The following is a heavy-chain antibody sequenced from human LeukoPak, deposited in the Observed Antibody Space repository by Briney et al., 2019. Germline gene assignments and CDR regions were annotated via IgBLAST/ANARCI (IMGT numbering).Heavy chain of an antibody. J-gene: IGHJ4*02. Sequence: ASVKVSCKASGYTFTDYYMHWVRQAPGQGLEWMGWINPNSGGTNYAQKFQGRVTMTRDTSISTAYMELSRLRSDDTAVYYCARDTSDILTGYFLLPPDYWGQGTLVTVSS. D-gene: IGHD3-9*01. CDR1: GYTFTDYY. V-gene: IGHV1-2*02. CDR3: ARDTSDILTGYFLLPPDY. CDR2: INPNSGGT.